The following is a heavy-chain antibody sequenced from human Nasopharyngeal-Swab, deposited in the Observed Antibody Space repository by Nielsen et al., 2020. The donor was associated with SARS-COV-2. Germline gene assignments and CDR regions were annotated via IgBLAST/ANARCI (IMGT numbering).Heavy chain of an antibody. CDR3: ARVLAAAGYNWFDP. J-gene: IGHJ5*02. V-gene: IGHV1-46*01. D-gene: IGHD6-13*01. Sequence: WVRQAPGQGLEWMGIINPSGGSTSYAQKFQGRVTMTRDTSTNTVHMELSSLRSEDTAVYYCARVLAAAGYNWFDPWGQGTLVTVSS. CDR2: INPSGGST.